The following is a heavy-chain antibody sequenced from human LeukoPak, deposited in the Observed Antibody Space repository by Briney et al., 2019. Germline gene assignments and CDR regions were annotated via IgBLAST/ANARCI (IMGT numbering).Heavy chain of an antibody. CDR1: GGTFSSYA. CDR3: ARDLADYDYNWFDP. V-gene: IGHV1-69*04. Sequence: GASVKVSCKASGGTFSSYAISWVRQAPGQGLEWMGRIIPILGIANYAQKFQGRVTITADKSTSTAYMELSSLRSEDTAVYYCARDLADYDYNWFDPWGQGTLVTVSS. CDR2: IIPILGIA. D-gene: IGHD3-3*01. J-gene: IGHJ5*02.